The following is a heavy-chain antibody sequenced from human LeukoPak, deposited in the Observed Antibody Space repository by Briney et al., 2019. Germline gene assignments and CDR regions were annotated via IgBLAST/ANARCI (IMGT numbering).Heavy chain of an antibody. V-gene: IGHV3-48*01. D-gene: IGHD3-3*01. J-gene: IGHJ3*02. CDR2: IDARSGIT. Sequence: GGSLRLSCATSGFTFTIFGINWVRQAPGKGPEWVSYIDARSGITYYADSVQGRFTISRNNAKESVFLQMNGLRVDDTAVYYCARTYDFGRGPPGDAFDNWGQGTPVIVSS. CDR1: GFTFTIFG. CDR3: ARTYDFGRGPPGDAFDN.